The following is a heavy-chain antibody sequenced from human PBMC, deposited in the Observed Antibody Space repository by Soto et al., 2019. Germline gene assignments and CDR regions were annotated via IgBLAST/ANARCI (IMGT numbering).Heavy chain of an antibody. CDR1: GGSISSYY. CDR3: ERDRPEAIFGVDPNNCFDP. CDR2: IYYSGST. Sequence: SETLSLTCTVSGGSISSYYWSWIRQPPGKGLEWIGYIYYSGSTNYNPSLKSRVTISVDTSKNQFSLKLSSVTAADTAVYYCERDRPEAIFGVDPNNCFDPWGQGTLVTVSS. J-gene: IGHJ5*02. V-gene: IGHV4-59*01. D-gene: IGHD3-3*01.